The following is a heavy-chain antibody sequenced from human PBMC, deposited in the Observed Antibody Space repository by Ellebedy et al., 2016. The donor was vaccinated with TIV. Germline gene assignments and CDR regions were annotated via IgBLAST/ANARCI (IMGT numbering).Heavy chain of an antibody. D-gene: IGHD1-26*01. V-gene: IGHV1-2*02. CDR1: GYSFTAYY. Sequence: ASVKVSXXASGYSFTAYYMHWVRQAPGQGLEWMGWINPISGGTNYAQKFQGRVTMTRDTSTSTAYMELSRLRSDDTAVYYCLGSWSSPDYYDMDVWGQGTTVTVSS. CDR3: LGSWSSPDYYDMDV. J-gene: IGHJ6*02. CDR2: INPISGGT.